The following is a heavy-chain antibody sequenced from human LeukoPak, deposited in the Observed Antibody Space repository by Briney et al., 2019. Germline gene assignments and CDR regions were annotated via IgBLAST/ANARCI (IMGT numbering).Heavy chain of an antibody. V-gene: IGHV1-18*01. D-gene: IGHD3-22*01. J-gene: IGHJ4*02. CDR2: ISAYNGNT. CDR3: ASSVIKGGYYWFDY. CDR1: GYTFTSYG. Sequence: ASVKVSCKASGYTFTSYGISWVRQAPGQGLEWMGWISAYNGNTNYAQKLQGRVTMTTDTSTNTAYMELRSLRSDDTAVYYCASSVIKGGYYWFDYWGQGTLVTVSS.